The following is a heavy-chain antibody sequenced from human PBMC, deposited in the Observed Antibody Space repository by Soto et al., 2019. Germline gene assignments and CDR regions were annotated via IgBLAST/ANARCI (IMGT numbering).Heavy chain of an antibody. J-gene: IGHJ5*02. Sequence: QVQLVQSGAEVKKPGSSVKVSCKASGDTFNSFAISWVRQAPGQGLEWMGGIIPLFGSANYAEKVQGRLTITADKSTSTAYRDLSSLRSEDTAVYYCARGPSREQLVRGNYNFLDPWGQGTLVTVSS. CDR3: ARGPSREQLVRGNYNFLDP. D-gene: IGHD1-1*01. CDR2: IIPLFGSA. V-gene: IGHV1-69*06. CDR1: GDTFNSFA.